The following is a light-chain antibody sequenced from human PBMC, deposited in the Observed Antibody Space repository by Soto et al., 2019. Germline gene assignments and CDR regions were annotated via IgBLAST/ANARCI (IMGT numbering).Light chain of an antibody. CDR2: DAS. J-gene: IGKJ1*01. CDR1: QSVGSS. V-gene: IGKV3-11*01. Sequence: EIVLTQSPATLSLSPGESATLSCRASQSVGSSLAWYRQKPGQAPRLLIFDASNRATGIPARFSGSGSGTDFTLTISNLEPADFGLYYCQQRLNWPPNFGQGTKVEIK. CDR3: QQRLNWPPN.